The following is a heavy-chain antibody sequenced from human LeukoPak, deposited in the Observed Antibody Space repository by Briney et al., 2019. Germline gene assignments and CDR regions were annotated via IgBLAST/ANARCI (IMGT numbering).Heavy chain of an antibody. Sequence: SETLSLTCTVSGDSISSGGYYWSWIRQHPGKGLEWIGCISHSGSTYYNPSLKSRVTISVDTSKNQFSLRLSSVTAADTAVYYCARLAGATINFDYWGQGTLVTVSS. CDR3: ARLAGATINFDY. CDR2: ISHSGST. CDR1: GDSISSGGYY. D-gene: IGHD2-15*01. V-gene: IGHV4-31*03. J-gene: IGHJ4*02.